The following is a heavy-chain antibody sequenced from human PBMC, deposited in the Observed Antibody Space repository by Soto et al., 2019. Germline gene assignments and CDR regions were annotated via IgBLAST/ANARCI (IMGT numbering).Heavy chain of an antibody. J-gene: IGHJ4*02. D-gene: IGHD6-6*01. CDR2: IYYSGST. CDR3: ARVGGLAARTFDY. Sequence: SETLCLTCTFSVGSINDFYWSWIRQPPGKGLEWIGYIYYSGSTDYNPSLKGRVTISVDTSKNQFSLKLRSVTAADTAVYYCARVGGLAARTFDYWGQGTLVTVSS. V-gene: IGHV4-59*01. CDR1: VGSINDFY.